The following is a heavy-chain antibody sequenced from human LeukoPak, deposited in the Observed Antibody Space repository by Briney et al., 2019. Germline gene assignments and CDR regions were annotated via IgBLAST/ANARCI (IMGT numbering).Heavy chain of an antibody. Sequence: GGSLRLSCATSGFTFSRSGMTWVRQPPGKGLEWVASFDGNADGTHYADSMKGRCTISRDNSKNTVYLQMNSLRAEDTAIYYCVKPRIIGLGWAQFDYWGQGSLVTVSS. CDR3: VKPRIIGLGWAQFDY. CDR2: FDGNADGT. J-gene: IGHJ4*02. D-gene: IGHD2-15*01. V-gene: IGHV3-23*01. CDR1: GFTFSRSG.